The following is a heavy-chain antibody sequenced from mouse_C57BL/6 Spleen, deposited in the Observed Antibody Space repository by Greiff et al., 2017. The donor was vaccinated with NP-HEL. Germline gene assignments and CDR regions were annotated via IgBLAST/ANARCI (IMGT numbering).Heavy chain of an antibody. Sequence: DVQLVESGGGLVKPGGSLKLSCAASGFTFSDYGMHWVRQAPEKGLEWVAYISSGSSTIYYADTVKGRFTISRDNAKNTLFLQMTSLRSEDTAMYYCARKAVNWDDWYFDVWGTGTTVTVSS. CDR1: GFTFSDYG. V-gene: IGHV5-17*01. CDR3: ARKAVNWDDWYFDV. J-gene: IGHJ1*03. CDR2: ISSGSSTI. D-gene: IGHD4-1*01.